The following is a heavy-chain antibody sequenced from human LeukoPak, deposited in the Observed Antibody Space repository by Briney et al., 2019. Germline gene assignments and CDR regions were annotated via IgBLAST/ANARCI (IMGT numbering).Heavy chain of an antibody. CDR3: AARYSSSWYSFDY. CDR1: GYTFTGYY. D-gene: IGHD6-13*01. J-gene: IGHJ4*02. V-gene: IGHV1-2*02. CDR2: INPNSGGT. Sequence: ASVKVSCKASGYTFTGYYMHRVRQAPGQGLEWMGWINPNSGGTNYAQKFQGRVTMTRDTSISTAYMELSRLRSDDTAVYYCAARYSSSWYSFDYWGQGTLVTVSS.